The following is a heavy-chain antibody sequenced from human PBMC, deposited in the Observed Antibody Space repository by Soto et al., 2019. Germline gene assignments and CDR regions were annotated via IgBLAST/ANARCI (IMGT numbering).Heavy chain of an antibody. CDR3: AKERGYNYGYDAMDV. CDR2: ISGSGGST. V-gene: IGHV3-23*01. Sequence: EVQLLESGGGLVQPGGSLRLPCAASGFTFSSYAMSWVRQAPGKGLEWVSGISGSGGSTYYADSVKGRFTISRDNSKNTLYLQTNSLRAEDTAVYYCAKERGYNYGYDAMDVWGQGTTVTVSS. CDR1: GFTFSSYA. D-gene: IGHD5-18*01. J-gene: IGHJ6*02.